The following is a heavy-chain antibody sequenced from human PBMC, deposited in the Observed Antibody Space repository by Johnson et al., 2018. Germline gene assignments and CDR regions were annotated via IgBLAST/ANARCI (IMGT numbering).Heavy chain of an antibody. J-gene: IGHJ3*02. CDR2: LNPNSGNT. CDR3: ARVEGPDAFGI. V-gene: IGHV1-8*01. Sequence: QLVESGAEVKKPWASVKVSCKASGYTFTSYDINWVRQATGQGLEWMGWLNPNSGNTGYAQKFQGRVTMTRNTSISQAYMELSSLRSEETAGYSCARVEGPDAFGICGQGTMVTVSS. CDR1: GYTFTSYD.